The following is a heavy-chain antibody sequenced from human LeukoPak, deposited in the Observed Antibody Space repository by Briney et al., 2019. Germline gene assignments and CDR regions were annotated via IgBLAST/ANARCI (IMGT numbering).Heavy chain of an antibody. J-gene: IGHJ4*02. D-gene: IGHD3-10*01. CDR3: ARHPMYYYGSGSRFDY. CDR1: GGSFSGYY. CDR2: INHSGST. V-gene: IGHV4-34*01. Sequence: SETLSLTCAVYGGSFSGYYWSWIRQPPGKGLEWIGEINHSGSTNYNPSLKSRVTISVDTSKNQFSLELSSVTAADTAVYYCARHPMYYYGSGSRFDYWGQGTLVTVSS.